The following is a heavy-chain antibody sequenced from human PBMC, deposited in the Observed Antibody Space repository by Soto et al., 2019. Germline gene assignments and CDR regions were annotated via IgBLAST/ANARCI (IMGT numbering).Heavy chain of an antibody. CDR1: GGSFSGYY. D-gene: IGHD3-3*01. CDR3: ARANYDFWSGYYAYYYMDV. CDR2: INHSGST. Sequence: LSETLSLTCAVYGGSFSGYYWSWIRQPPGKGLEWIGEINHSGSTNYNPSLKSRVTISVDTSKNQFSLKLSSVTAADTAVYYCARANYDFWSGYYAYYYMDVWGKGTTVTVSS. J-gene: IGHJ6*03. V-gene: IGHV4-34*01.